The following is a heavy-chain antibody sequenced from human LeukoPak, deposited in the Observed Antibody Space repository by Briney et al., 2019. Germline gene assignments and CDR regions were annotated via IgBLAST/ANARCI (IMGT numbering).Heavy chain of an antibody. CDR2: INPNSGDT. D-gene: IGHD3-10*01. CDR1: GYTFTGYY. J-gene: IGHJ4*02. CDR3: ARGHYGSGSQASDY. V-gene: IGHV1-2*02. Sequence: GASVKVSCKASGYTFTGYYMHWVRQAPGQGLEWMGWINPNSGDTNYAQKFQGRVTMTSDTSISTAYVELSRLTSDDTAMYYCARGHYGSGSQASDYWGQGTLVTVSS.